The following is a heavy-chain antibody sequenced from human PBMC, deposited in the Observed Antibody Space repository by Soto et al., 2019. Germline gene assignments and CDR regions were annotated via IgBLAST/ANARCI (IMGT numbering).Heavy chain of an antibody. CDR2: ITWDGGST. Sequence: GGSLRLSCAASGFTFDDYTMHWVRQAPGKGLEWVSLITWDGGSTFYSDSVKGRFTISRDNIKNSLILQMSSLRTDDTALYFCDKEKSRIFDYWSQGTLVTVSS. V-gene: IGHV3-43*01. D-gene: IGHD3-10*01. CDR1: GFTFDDYT. CDR3: DKEKSRIFDY. J-gene: IGHJ4*02.